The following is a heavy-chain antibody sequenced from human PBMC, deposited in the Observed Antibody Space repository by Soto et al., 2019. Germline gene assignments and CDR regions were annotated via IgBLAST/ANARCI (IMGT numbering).Heavy chain of an antibody. D-gene: IGHD3-3*01. Sequence: PRASVKVSCKASGGTFSSYTISWVRQAPGQGLEWMGRIIPILGIANYAQKFQGRVTITADKSTSTAYMELSSLRSEDTAVYYCARGPLWSGYYRFAEYFQHWGQGTLVTVSS. V-gene: IGHV1-69*02. J-gene: IGHJ1*01. CDR3: ARGPLWSGYYRFAEYFQH. CDR1: GGTFSSYT. CDR2: IIPILGIA.